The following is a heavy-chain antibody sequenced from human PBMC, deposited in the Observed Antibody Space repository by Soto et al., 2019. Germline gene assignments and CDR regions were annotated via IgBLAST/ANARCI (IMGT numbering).Heavy chain of an antibody. Sequence: QVQLVESGGGVVQPGRSLRLSCAASGFTFSSYAMHWVRQAPGKGLEWVAVISYDGSNKYYADSVKGRFTISRDNSTNTLYLQMNSLRAEDTAVYYCAREQTYYYDSSGIDYWGQGTLVTVSS. CDR2: ISYDGSNK. CDR1: GFTFSSYA. J-gene: IGHJ4*02. V-gene: IGHV3-30-3*01. D-gene: IGHD3-22*01. CDR3: AREQTYYYDSSGIDY.